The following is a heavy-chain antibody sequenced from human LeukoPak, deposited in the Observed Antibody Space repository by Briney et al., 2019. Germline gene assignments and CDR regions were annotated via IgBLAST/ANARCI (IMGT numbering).Heavy chain of an antibody. V-gene: IGHV4-30-2*01. CDR3: ARESYGDYGHYFDY. CDR1: GGSISSGGYS. D-gene: IGHD4-17*01. CDR2: IYHSGST. Sequence: SETLSLTCAVSGGSISSGGYSWGWIRQPPGKGLEWIGYIYHSGSTYYNPSLKSRVTISVDRSKNQFSLKLSSVTAADTAVYYCARESYGDYGHYFDYWGQGTLVTVSS. J-gene: IGHJ4*02.